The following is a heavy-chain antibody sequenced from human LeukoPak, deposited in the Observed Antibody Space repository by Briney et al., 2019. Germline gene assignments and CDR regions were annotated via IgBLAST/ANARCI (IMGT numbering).Heavy chain of an antibody. CDR1: GFSLSTSGVG. J-gene: IGHJ1*01. CDR2: IYWDDDK. V-gene: IGHV2-5*02. Sequence: SGPTLVKPTQTLTLTCTFSGFSLSTSGVGVGWIRQPPGKALEWLALIYWDDDKRYSPSLKSRLTITKDTSKNQVVPTMTNMDPVDTATYYCAHPMNYGWDFQHWGQGTLVTVSS. CDR3: AHPMNYGWDFQH. D-gene: IGHD3-10*01.